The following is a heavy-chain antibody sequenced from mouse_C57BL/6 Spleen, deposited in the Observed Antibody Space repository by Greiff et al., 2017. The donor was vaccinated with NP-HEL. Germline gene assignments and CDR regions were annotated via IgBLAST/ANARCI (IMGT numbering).Heavy chain of an antibody. CDR3: ARDGSYDGYFDY. CDR1: GFTFSDYY. V-gene: IGHV5-16*01. Sequence: EVHLVESEGGLVQPGSSMKLSCTASGFTFSDYYMAWVRQVPEKGLEWVANINYDGSSTYYLDSLKSRFIISRDNAKNILYLQMSSLKSEDTATYYCARDGSYDGYFDYWGQGTTLTVSS. CDR2: INYDGSST. J-gene: IGHJ2*01. D-gene: IGHD2-3*01.